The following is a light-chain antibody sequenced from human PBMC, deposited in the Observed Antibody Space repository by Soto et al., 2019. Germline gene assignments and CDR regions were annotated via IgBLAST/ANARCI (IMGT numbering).Light chain of an antibody. CDR3: QQRSNWPLT. CDR1: QSVSSY. J-gene: IGKJ4*01. V-gene: IGKV3-11*01. CDR2: DVS. Sequence: EIVLTQSPATLSLSPGERATLSCRASQSVSSYLAWYQQKPGQAPRLLIYDVSNRPTAIPARFSGSGSGTDFTLTISSLEPEDFAVYYCQQRSNWPLTFGGGTKVEIK.